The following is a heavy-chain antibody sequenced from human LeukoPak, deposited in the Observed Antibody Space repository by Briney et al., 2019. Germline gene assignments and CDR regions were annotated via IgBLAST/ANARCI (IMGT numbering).Heavy chain of an antibody. D-gene: IGHD5-18*01. J-gene: IGHJ4*02. CDR2: IIPIFGTA. Sequence: ASVKVSCKASGGTFSSYAISWVRQAPGQGLEWMGGIIPIFGTANYAQKFQGGVTITTDESTSTAYMELSSLRSEDTAVYYCARDGGYSYGYVTLDYWGQGTLVTASS. V-gene: IGHV1-69*05. CDR1: GGTFSSYA. CDR3: ARDGGYSYGYVTLDY.